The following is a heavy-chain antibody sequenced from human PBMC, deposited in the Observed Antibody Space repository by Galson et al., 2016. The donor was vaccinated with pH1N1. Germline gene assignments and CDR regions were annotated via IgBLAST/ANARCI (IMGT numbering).Heavy chain of an antibody. CDR2: IYWTDDK. D-gene: IGHD3-3*01. CDR1: GFSLRSNGVG. J-gene: IGHJ5*02. CDR3: AHSVGTRVFGVVTNFNWFDP. Sequence: PALVKPTQTLTLTCTFSGFSLRSNGVGVGWIRQPPGKALEWLVIYWTDDKRYSPSLKSMLTITKDTSKNQVVLTMTNMDPVDTATYYCAHSVGTRVFGVVTNFNWFDPWGQGTLVTVSS. V-gene: IGHV2-5*01.